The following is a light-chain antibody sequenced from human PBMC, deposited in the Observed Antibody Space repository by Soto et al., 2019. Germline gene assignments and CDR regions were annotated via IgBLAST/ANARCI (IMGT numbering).Light chain of an antibody. CDR2: DIS. CDR1: QSISDW. V-gene: IGKV1-5*01. J-gene: IGKJ1*01. CDR3: QQYNSYPWT. Sequence: IKMTQSPSTVSASLGDRVTITCRASQSISDWLAWYQQKPGKAPKLLIYDISNLEIGVPSRFSGSGSGTEFTLTISGLQPDDFATYYCQQYNSYPWTFGQGTKVDI.